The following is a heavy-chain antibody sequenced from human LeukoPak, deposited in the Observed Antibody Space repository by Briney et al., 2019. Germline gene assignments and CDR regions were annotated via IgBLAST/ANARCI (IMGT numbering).Heavy chain of an antibody. Sequence: SETLSFTCAVYGGSFSGYYWSWIRQPPGKGLEWIGEINHSGSTNYNPSLKSRVTISVDTSKNQFSLKLSSVTAADTAVYYCARTVVPVQNNWFDPWGQGTLVTVSS. J-gene: IGHJ5*02. CDR1: GGSFSGYY. CDR3: ARTVVPVQNNWFDP. V-gene: IGHV4-34*01. CDR2: INHSGST. D-gene: IGHD2-2*01.